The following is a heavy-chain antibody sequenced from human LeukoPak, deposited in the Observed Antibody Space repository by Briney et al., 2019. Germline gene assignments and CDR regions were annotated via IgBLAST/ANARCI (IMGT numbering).Heavy chain of an antibody. V-gene: IGHV1-69*13. CDR1: GGTFSSYA. Sequence: SVKVSCKASGGTFSSYAISWVRQAPGQGLEWMGGIIPIFGTANYAQKFQGRVTITADESTSTAYMELSSLRSEDTAVYYCARGVGVVPAAFSNTVKNWFDPWGQGALVTVSS. D-gene: IGHD2-2*01. CDR2: IIPIFGTA. J-gene: IGHJ5*02. CDR3: ARGVGVVPAAFSNTVKNWFDP.